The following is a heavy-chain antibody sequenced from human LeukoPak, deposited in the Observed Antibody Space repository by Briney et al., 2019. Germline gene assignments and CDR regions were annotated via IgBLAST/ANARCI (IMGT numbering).Heavy chain of an antibody. CDR1: GYTFTNFG. CDR3: ARDAILSYYSDGSAYHGFDF. Sequence: AAVKVSCKASGYTFTNFGVSWVRQAPGHRLEWMGGSSPYNGSTYSAQKFQGRVTMTTDTPTNTAYMDLRSLRSDDTAMYYCARDAILSYYSDGSAYHGFDFWGQGTLVTVSS. D-gene: IGHD3-22*01. J-gene: IGHJ4*02. V-gene: IGHV1-18*01. CDR2: SSPYNGST.